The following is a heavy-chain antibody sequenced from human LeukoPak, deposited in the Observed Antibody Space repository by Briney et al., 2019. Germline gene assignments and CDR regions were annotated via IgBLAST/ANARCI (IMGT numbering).Heavy chain of an antibody. CDR3: ARGDGYKQFDY. D-gene: IGHD5-24*01. J-gene: IGHJ4*02. Sequence: SETLSLTCTVSGGSISSGSYYWSWIRQPAGKGLEWIGRIYTSGSTNYNPSLKSRVTISVDTSKNQFSLKLSSVTAADTAVYYCARGDGYKQFDYWGQGTLVTVSS. V-gene: IGHV4-61*02. CDR2: IYTSGST. CDR1: GGSISSGSYY.